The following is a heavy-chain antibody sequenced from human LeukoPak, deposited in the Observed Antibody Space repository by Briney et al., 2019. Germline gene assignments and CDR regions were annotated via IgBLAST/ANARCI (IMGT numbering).Heavy chain of an antibody. D-gene: IGHD2-2*01. CDR1: GGSFSDYY. Sequence: SQTLSLTCAVYGGSFSDYYWSWIRQPPGKGLEWIGEINHSGSTNYNPSLKSRVIISVDTSKNQFSLKLSSVTAADTAVYYCARTDIVVVPAAMGYYYYMDVWGKGTTVTVSS. J-gene: IGHJ6*03. CDR2: INHSGST. V-gene: IGHV4-34*01. CDR3: ARTDIVVVPAAMGYYYYMDV.